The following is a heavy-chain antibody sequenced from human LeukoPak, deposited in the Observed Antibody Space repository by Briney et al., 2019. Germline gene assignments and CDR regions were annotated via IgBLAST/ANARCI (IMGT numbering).Heavy chain of an antibody. D-gene: IGHD2-15*01. CDR2: INWNSDST. Sequence: RGSLRLSCAASGFTFDDYGMSWVRQASGKGLEWVSGINWNSDSTGYADSVKGRFTISRDNAKNSLYLQMDSLRAEDTALYYCARYGADSDAFDIWGQGTMVTVSS. V-gene: IGHV3-20*04. CDR1: GFTFDDYG. CDR3: ARYGADSDAFDI. J-gene: IGHJ3*02.